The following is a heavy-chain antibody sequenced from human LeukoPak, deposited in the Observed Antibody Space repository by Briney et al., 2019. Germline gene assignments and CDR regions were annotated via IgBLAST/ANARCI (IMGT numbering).Heavy chain of an antibody. CDR2: ISSSSSYI. J-gene: IGHJ4*02. D-gene: IGHD1-26*01. CDR1: GFTFSSYS. CDR3: ASLGGSNFDY. Sequence: PGGSLRLSCAASGFTFSSYSMNWVRQAPGKGLEWVSSISSSSSYIYYADSMKGRFTISRDNAKNSLYLQMNSLRAEDTAVYYCASLGGSNFDYWGQGTLVIVSS. V-gene: IGHV3-21*06.